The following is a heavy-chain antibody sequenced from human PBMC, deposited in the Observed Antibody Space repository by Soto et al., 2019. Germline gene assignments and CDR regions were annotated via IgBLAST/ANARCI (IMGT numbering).Heavy chain of an antibody. V-gene: IGHV1-2*02. Sequence: ASVKVSCKAPGDTFTSYYLNWVRQAPGQGLEWMGVINPHGGTNYAQKFQGRVSMTWDTSLKTAYMELSSLMSEDTAVYYCARPPGYISDWYYFDLWGQGTQVTVSS. D-gene: IGHD3-9*01. CDR1: GDTFTSYY. CDR2: INPHGGT. CDR3: ARPPGYISDWYYFDL. J-gene: IGHJ4*02.